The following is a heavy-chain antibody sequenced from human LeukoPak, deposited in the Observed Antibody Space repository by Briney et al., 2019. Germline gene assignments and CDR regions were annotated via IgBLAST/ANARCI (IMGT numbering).Heavy chain of an antibody. CDR2: MYYSGRT. V-gene: IGHV4-39*01. J-gene: IGHJ6*02. CDR3: ARHPYYYYGMNV. CDR1: GGSFSTTTYY. Sequence: SETLSLTCTVSGGSFSTTTYYWGWLRQPPGRELEWIGTMYYSGRTYYNPSLKTRVTISVDTSKTQLSLRLSSVTAADTAVYYCARHPYYYYGMNVWGQGTTVTVSS.